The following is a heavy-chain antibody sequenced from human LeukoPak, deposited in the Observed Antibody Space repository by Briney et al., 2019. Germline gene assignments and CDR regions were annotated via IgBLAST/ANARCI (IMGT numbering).Heavy chain of an antibody. J-gene: IGHJ5*02. V-gene: IGHV4-59*01. D-gene: IGHD2-21*01. Sequence: SETLSLTCTVSGGSISSYYWSWIRLPPGKGLEWIGYIYYSRSTNYNPSLKSRVTISVDTSKNQFSLRLNSVTAADTAVYYCARGGAYGRFDPWGQGTLVTVSS. CDR3: ARGGAYGRFDP. CDR2: IYYSRST. CDR1: GGSISSYY.